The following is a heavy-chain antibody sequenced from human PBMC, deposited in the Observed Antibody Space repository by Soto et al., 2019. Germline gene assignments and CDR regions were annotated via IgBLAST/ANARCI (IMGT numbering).Heavy chain of an antibody. CDR1: GFTVSSNY. J-gene: IGHJ6*02. CDR2: IYSGGST. D-gene: IGHD3-3*01. Sequence: PVGSLRLSGAASGFTVSSNYMSWVRQAPGKGLEWVSVIYSGGSTYYADSVKGRFTISRDNSKNTLYLQMNSLRAEDTAVYYCARDRALTIFGIVWGQGTTVTVSS. V-gene: IGHV3-53*01. CDR3: ARDRALTIFGIV.